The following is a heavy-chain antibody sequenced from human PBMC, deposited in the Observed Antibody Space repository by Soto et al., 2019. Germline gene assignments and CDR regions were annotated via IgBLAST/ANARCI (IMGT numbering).Heavy chain of an antibody. CDR2: VDYAGTT. Sequence: PAETLSLTCTVSGGSIRTGGYYGFWIRQTPGRGLEWTGRVDYAGTTYYTPSLQGRVTMSAATSKNTFCLELRSVTAAHPAVYYCARGPPIVIGTTIVPRNYFFDYWGQGTLVTVSS. CDR3: ARGPPIVIGTTIVPRNYFFDY. V-gene: IGHV4-39*02. J-gene: IGHJ4*02. D-gene: IGHD2-21*02. CDR1: GGSIRTGGYY.